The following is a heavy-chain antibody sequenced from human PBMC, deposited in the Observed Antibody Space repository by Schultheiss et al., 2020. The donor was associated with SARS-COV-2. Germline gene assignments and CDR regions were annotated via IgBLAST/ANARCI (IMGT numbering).Heavy chain of an antibody. D-gene: IGHD3-3*01. CDR2: INPSGGST. CDR1: GYTFTSYA. J-gene: IGHJ4*02. V-gene: IGHV1-46*01. CDR3: ASESSKENRFLYRLGNLDY. Sequence: ASVKVSCKASGYTFTSYAMHWVRQAPGQGLEWMGIINPSGGSTSYAQKFQGRVTMTRDTSTSTVYMELSSLRSEDTAVYYCASESSKENRFLYRLGNLDYWGQGTLVTVSS.